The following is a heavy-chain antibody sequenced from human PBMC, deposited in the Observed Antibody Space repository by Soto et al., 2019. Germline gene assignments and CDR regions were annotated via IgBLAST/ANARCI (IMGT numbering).Heavy chain of an antibody. V-gene: IGHV1-2*02. CDR2: INPNSGGT. D-gene: IGHD2-8*02. Sequence: ASVKVSCKASGYTFTGLYIHWVRLAPGQGLEWMGWINPNSGGTNYAEKFQGRVTMTRDTSISTAYMELSSLRSDDTAVYYCARDHGWWSFDYWGQGALVTVSS. CDR1: GYTFTGLY. CDR3: ARDHGWWSFDY. J-gene: IGHJ4*02.